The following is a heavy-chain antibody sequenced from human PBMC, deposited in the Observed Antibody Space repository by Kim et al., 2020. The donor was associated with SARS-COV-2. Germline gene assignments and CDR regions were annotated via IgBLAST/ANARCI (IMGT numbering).Heavy chain of an antibody. J-gene: IGHJ5*02. CDR3: ARDWETGTTLHWFDP. Sequence: GRSLRLSCAASGFTFDDYGMSWVRQAPGKGLEWVSGINWNGGSTGYADSVKGRFTISRDNAKNSLYLQMNSLRAEDTALYHCARDWETGTTLHWFDPWGQGTLVIVSS. V-gene: IGHV3-20*01. CDR2: INWNGGST. CDR1: GFTFDDYG. D-gene: IGHD1-1*01.